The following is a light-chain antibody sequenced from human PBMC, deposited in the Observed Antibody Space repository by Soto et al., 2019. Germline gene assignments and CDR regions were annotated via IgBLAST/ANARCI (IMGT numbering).Light chain of an antibody. J-gene: IGKJ4*01. V-gene: IGKV1-8*01. CDR1: QGISSY. CDR3: QQYYSYPLT. Sequence: AIRMTQSPSSFSASTGDRVTITCRASQGISSYLAWYQQKPGKAPKLLIYAASTLQSGVPSRFSGNGSGTDFHSTISCLQSEDFATYYCQQYYSYPLTFGGGTKVEIK. CDR2: AAS.